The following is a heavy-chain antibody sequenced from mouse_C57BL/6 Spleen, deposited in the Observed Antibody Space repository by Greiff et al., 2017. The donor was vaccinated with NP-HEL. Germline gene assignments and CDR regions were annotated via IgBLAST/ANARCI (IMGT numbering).Heavy chain of an antibody. Sequence: QVQLQQSGPGLVQPSQSLSITCTVSGFSLTSYGVHWVRQSPGKGLEWLGVIWRGGSTDYNAAFMSRLSITKDNSKSQVFFKMNSLQADDTAIYYCAEIYYGYEGAMDYWGQGTSVTVSS. CDR1: GFSLTSYG. V-gene: IGHV2-5*01. CDR3: AEIYYGYEGAMDY. CDR2: IWRGGST. D-gene: IGHD2-2*01. J-gene: IGHJ4*01.